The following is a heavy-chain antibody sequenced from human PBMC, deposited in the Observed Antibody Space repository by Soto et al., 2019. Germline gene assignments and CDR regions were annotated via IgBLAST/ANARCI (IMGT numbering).Heavy chain of an antibody. V-gene: IGHV3-23*01. CDR1: GFTFSRYA. CDR3: AKGRNSRRADSLDY. D-gene: IGHD4-4*01. J-gene: IGHJ4*02. Sequence: ESLKISCAASGFTFSRYAMSWVRQAPGKGLERVSAISGSGGSTYYADSVKGRFTISRDNSKNTLYLQMNSLRAEDTAVYYCAKGRNSRRADSLDYWGQGTLVTVSS. CDR2: ISGSGGST.